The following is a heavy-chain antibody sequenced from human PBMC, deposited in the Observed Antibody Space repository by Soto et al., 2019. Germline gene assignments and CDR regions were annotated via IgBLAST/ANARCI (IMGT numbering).Heavy chain of an antibody. D-gene: IGHD3-22*01. Sequence: QVQLVQSGAEVKKPGASVKVSCKASGYTFTSYAMHWVRQAPGQRLEWMGWINAGNGNTKYSQKFQGRVTITRDTSASTAYMELSSLRSEDTVVYYCASLTSSGYSANDAFDIWGQGTMVTVSS. CDR1: GYTFTSYA. V-gene: IGHV1-3*01. J-gene: IGHJ3*02. CDR2: INAGNGNT. CDR3: ASLTSSGYSANDAFDI.